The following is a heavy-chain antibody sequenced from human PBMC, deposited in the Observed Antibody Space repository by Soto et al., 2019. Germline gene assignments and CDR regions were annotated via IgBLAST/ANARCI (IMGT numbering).Heavy chain of an antibody. D-gene: IGHD3-22*01. J-gene: IGHJ4*02. V-gene: IGHV3-33*01. Sequence: GGSLRLSCAASGFTFSSCGMHWVRQAPGKGLEWVAVIWYDGSNKYYADSVKGRFTISRDNSKNTLYLQMNSLRAEDTAVYYCARDAAYYYDSSGYYTLDYWGQGT. CDR3: ARDAAYYYDSSGYYTLDY. CDR2: IWYDGSNK. CDR1: GFTFSSCG.